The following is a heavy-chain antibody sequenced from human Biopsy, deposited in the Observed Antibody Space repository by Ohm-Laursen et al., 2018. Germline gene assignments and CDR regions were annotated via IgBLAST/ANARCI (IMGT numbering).Heavy chain of an antibody. V-gene: IGHV2-70*11. CDR3: ARPHNRHCYGGADTFHI. J-gene: IGHJ3*02. CDR1: GFSLTPSGMC. D-gene: IGHD2-21*01. Sequence: PTQTLTLTCSSSGFSLTPSGMCVTWVRQPPGKALQWLARIDWNVYKYYSASLKTRLIISRDTSKNQVVLTMTNMDPADTSTYYCARPHNRHCYGGADTFHIWGQGTMVTVSS. CDR2: IDWNVYK.